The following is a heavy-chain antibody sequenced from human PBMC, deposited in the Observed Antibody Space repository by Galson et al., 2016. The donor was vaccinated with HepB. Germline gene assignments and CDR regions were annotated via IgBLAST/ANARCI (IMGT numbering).Heavy chain of an antibody. V-gene: IGHV3-7*01. CDR3: ATWESNDWFLVY. Sequence: SLRLSCAVSGFTFSTSWMTWVRQAPGQGLDWVATIKHDGTGKWYVDSAKGRFTISRDNAKNSLYLQMSSLRVEDTAVYYCATWESNDWFLVYWGQGTLVTVSS. D-gene: IGHD3-9*01. J-gene: IGHJ4*02. CDR2: IKHDGTGK. CDR1: GFTFSTSW.